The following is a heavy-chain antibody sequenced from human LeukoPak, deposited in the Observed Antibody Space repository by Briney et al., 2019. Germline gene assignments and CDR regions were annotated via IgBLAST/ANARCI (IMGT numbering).Heavy chain of an antibody. Sequence: ASVKVSCKASGGTFSSYAINWVRQAPGQGLEWMGGIIPIFGTANYAQKFQGRVTITADKSTSTAYMELSSLRSEDTAVYYCARCTYYYYYYMDVWGKGTTVTVSS. J-gene: IGHJ6*03. CDR1: GGTFSSYA. CDR3: ARCTYYYYYYMDV. V-gene: IGHV1-69*06. CDR2: IIPIFGTA.